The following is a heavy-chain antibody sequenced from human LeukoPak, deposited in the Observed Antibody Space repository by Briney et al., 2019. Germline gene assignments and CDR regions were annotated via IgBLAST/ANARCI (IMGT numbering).Heavy chain of an antibody. CDR3: ARDHGYCSGGSCYSTDAFDI. Sequence: GSLRLSCAASGFTISSYSMNWVRQVPGKGLEWVSSISSSSSYIYYADSVKGRFTISRDNAKNSLYLQMNSLRAEDTAVYYCARDHGYCSGGSCYSTDAFDIWGQGTMVTVSS. CDR1: GFTISSYS. V-gene: IGHV3-21*01. D-gene: IGHD2-15*01. J-gene: IGHJ3*02. CDR2: ISSSSSYI.